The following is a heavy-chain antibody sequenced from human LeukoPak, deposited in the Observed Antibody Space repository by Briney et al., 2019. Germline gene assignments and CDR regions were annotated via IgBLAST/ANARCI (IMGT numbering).Heavy chain of an antibody. CDR1: GYTFSNYY. J-gene: IGHJ3*02. V-gene: IGHV1-2*02. CDR3: ARDGSRGITIFGVVTQEFDI. CDR2: INPISGGT. D-gene: IGHD3-3*01. Sequence: ASVKVSCKASGYTFSNYYVHWVRKAPGQGLEWMGWINPISGGTNYAQKFRDRITVTRDTSIRTVYMELSSLRSDDTAVYYCARDGSRGITIFGVVTQEFDIWGQGTMVTVSS.